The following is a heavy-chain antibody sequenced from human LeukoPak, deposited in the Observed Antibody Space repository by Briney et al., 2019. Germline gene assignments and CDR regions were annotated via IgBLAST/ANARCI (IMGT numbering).Heavy chain of an antibody. Sequence: PGGSLRLSCTVSTFAVSSNYMTWVRQAPGKGLEWVSLIYSDGSTYYADSVKGRFTISRDNSKNTLYFQMNSLRAEDTAVYYCASLEGSGSYYPRYFDYWGQGTLVTVSS. CDR2: IYSDGST. D-gene: IGHD3-10*01. V-gene: IGHV3-53*01. CDR3: ASLEGSGSYYPRYFDY. J-gene: IGHJ4*02. CDR1: TFAVSSNY.